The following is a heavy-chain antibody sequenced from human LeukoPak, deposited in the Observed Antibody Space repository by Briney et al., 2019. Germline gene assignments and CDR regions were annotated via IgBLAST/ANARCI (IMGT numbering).Heavy chain of an antibody. CDR1: GGSISSYY. Sequence: PSETLSLTCTVSGGSISSYYWSWIRQPPGKGLEWVGYIYYTGSTNYNPSLKSRVTMSVDTSKNQFSLKLSSVTAADTAVYYCARNEDRWGQGTLVTVSS. CDR3: ARNEDR. D-gene: IGHD1-1*01. CDR2: IYYTGST. J-gene: IGHJ4*02. V-gene: IGHV4-59*01.